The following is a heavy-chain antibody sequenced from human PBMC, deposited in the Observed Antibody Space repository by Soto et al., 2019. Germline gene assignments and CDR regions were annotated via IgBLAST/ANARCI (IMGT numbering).Heavy chain of an antibody. D-gene: IGHD3-9*01. V-gene: IGHV1-46*01. CDR3: ARGADLEKFDGPIFDT. J-gene: IGHJ5*02. Sequence: QVQLVQSGAEVRKPGASVKVSCEASGFTFSNFYMHWIRQAPGQGLEWMGIINPSGDTTAFAQRFRGRVTMTRDTSTSTVYMELSSLRSEDTAVYYCARGADLEKFDGPIFDTWGQGTLVTVSS. CDR1: GFTFSNFY. CDR2: INPSGDTT.